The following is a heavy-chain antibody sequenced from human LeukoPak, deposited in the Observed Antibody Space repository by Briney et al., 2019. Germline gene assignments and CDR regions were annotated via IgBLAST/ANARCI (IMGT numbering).Heavy chain of an antibody. CDR3: ARAGDSSPDY. D-gene: IGHD6-13*01. Sequence: PGGSLRLSCAASGFTFNSNAMHWVRQAPGKGLEWVAGISYDGSNKYYADSVKGRFTISRDNSKNTLNLQMNSLRAEDTAVYYCARAGDSSPDYWGRGTLVTVSS. CDR2: ISYDGSNK. J-gene: IGHJ4*02. CDR1: GFTFNSNA. V-gene: IGHV3-30-3*01.